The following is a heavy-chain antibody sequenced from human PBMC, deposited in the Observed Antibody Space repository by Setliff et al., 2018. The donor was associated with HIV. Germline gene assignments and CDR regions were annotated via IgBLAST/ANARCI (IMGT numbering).Heavy chain of an antibody. CDR2: IYTSGST. D-gene: IGHD3-16*01. CDR1: GGSISSYY. J-gene: IGHJ6*03. Sequence: SETLSLTCTVSGGSISSYYWSWIRQPAGKGLERIGHIYTSGSTNYNPSLKRRVTMSVDTSKNQFSLKLSSVTAAATAVYYCARDVPWGDYYYYMDVWGKGTTVTVSS. CDR3: ARDVPWGDYYYYMDV. V-gene: IGHV4-4*07.